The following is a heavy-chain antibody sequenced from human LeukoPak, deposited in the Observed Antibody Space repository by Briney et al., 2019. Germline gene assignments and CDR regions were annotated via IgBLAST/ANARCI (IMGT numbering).Heavy chain of an antibody. CDR2: IYSGGST. J-gene: IGHJ6*03. Sequence: PGGSLRLSCAASGFTVSSNYMSWVRQAPGKGLEWASVIYSGGSTYYADSVKGRFTISRDNSKNTLYLQMNSLRAEDTAVYYCARVSEDYYYYMDVWGKGTTVTISS. CDR1: GFTVSSNY. D-gene: IGHD3-10*01. CDR3: ARVSEDYYYYMDV. V-gene: IGHV3-66*01.